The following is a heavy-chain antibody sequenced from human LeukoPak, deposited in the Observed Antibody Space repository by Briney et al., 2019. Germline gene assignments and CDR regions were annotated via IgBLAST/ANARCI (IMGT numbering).Heavy chain of an antibody. CDR3: ARFYDSSGYYFLDY. Sequence: GGSLRHSCAASGFTFSSYSMNCVRPAPGKGLERVSYISSSSSYIYYADSVKGRVTISRDNAKNSLYLQMNSLRAEDTAVYYCARFYDSSGYYFLDYWGQGTLVTVSS. V-gene: IGHV3-21*01. CDR1: GFTFSSYS. J-gene: IGHJ4*02. D-gene: IGHD3-22*01. CDR2: ISSSSSYI.